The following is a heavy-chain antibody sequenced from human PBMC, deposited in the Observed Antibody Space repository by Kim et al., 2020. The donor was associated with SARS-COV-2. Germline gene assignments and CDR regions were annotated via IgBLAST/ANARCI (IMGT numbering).Heavy chain of an antibody. D-gene: IGHD1-26*01. CDR1: GGSISSRSYY. CDR2: IYYSGKT. Sequence: SETLSLTCTVSGGSISSRSYYWGWIRQPPGKGLEWIVTIYYSGKTYYNPYLKSRVTISVDTSKNQFTLKLGSVTAADTAVYYCARLRADYSGYWGQGTLVTVSS. J-gene: IGHJ4*02. CDR3: ARLRADYSGY. V-gene: IGHV4-39*01.